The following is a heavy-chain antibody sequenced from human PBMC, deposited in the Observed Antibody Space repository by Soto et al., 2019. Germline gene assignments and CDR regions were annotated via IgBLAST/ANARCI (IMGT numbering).Heavy chain of an antibody. CDR2: ISSSSSTI. CDR1: GFTFSSYS. V-gene: IGHV3-48*02. CDR3: ARDPTTYYDFWSGYRNYFDY. D-gene: IGHD3-3*01. J-gene: IGHJ4*02. Sequence: EVQLVESGGGLVQPGGSLRLSCAASGFTFSSYSMNWVRQAPGKGLEWVSYISSSSSTIYYADSVKGRFTISRDNAKNSLYLQMNSLRDEETAVYYCARDPTTYYDFWSGYRNYFDYWGQGTLVTVSS.